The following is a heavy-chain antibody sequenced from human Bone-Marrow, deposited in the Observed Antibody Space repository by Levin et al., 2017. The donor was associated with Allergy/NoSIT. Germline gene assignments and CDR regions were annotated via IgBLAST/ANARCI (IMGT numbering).Heavy chain of an antibody. CDR3: AKEDYYYYGMDV. CDR2: SSSSGGST. Sequence: GGSLRLSCVASGFTFSNYPMSWVRQAPGEGLEWVSGSSSSGGSTYYADSAKGRFTISRDNSKNTLYLQMDSLRAEDTAIYYCAKEDYYYYGMDVWGQGTTVTVSS. V-gene: IGHV3-23*01. J-gene: IGHJ6*02. CDR1: GFTFSNYP.